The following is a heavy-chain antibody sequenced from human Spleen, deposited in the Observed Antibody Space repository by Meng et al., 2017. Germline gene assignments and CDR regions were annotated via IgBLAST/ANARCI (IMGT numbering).Heavy chain of an antibody. D-gene: IGHD2-15*01. Sequence: GGSLRLSCRTSGFTSRNYGMSWVRQAPGKGLEWVATISNNDGRTHYADSVMGRFTISRDDFKNTLYLQVSSLRAEDTAVYYCARDCCSEIGPIDYWGQGTLVTVSS. CDR2: ISNNDGRT. J-gene: IGHJ4*02. CDR3: ARDCCSEIGPIDY. V-gene: IGHV3-23*01. CDR1: GFTSRNYG.